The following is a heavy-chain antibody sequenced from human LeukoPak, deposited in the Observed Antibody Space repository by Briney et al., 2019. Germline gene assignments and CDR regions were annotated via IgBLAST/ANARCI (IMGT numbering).Heavy chain of an antibody. CDR3: AKAYYGSGSYESNTPHDAFDI. V-gene: IGHV3-30*02. CDR2: IRYDGSNK. J-gene: IGHJ3*02. Sequence: GGSLRLSCTASGIIFSDAWMTWVRQAPGKGLEWVAFIRYDGSNKYYADSVKGRFTISRDNSKNTLYLQMNSLRAEDTAVYYCAKAYYGSGSYESNTPHDAFDIWGQGTMVTVSS. D-gene: IGHD3-10*01. CDR1: GIIFSDAW.